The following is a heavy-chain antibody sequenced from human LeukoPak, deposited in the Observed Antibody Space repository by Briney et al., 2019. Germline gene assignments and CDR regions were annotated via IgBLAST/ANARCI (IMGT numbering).Heavy chain of an antibody. D-gene: IGHD1-26*01. J-gene: IGHJ5*02. V-gene: IGHV4-39*01. Sequence: SETLSLTCTVSGGSISSSGSYWGWIRQPPGKGLEWIGSIYYSGSTYYNPSLESRVTISVDTSKNQFSLKLSSVTAADTAVYYCADTSWAAWGQGTLVTVSS. CDR1: GGSISSSGSY. CDR2: IYYSGST. CDR3: ADTSWAA.